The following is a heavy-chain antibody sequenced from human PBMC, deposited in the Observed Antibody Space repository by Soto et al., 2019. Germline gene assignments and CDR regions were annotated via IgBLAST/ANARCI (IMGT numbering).Heavy chain of an antibody. D-gene: IGHD3-3*01. Sequence: DVQLVESGGTLVQPGRSLRLSCAASGFSFDDHAMHWARQTPEKGLEWVAGISWNSGNADYADSVKGRFTISSDNGKNSLFLDMNVLRAEDTALYYCGRAQLGALWRGGHFGSWGQGTLVAVSS. CDR2: ISWNSGNA. J-gene: IGHJ5*01. CDR1: GFSFDDHA. CDR3: GRAQLGALWRGGHFGS. V-gene: IGHV3-9*01.